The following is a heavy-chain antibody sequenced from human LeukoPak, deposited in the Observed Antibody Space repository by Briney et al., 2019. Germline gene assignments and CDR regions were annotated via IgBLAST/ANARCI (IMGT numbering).Heavy chain of an antibody. CDR3: ARDTGWTPDY. CDR2: IYYSGST. Sequence: SETLSLTCTVSGDSVTNSRYYWSWVRQPPGKGLEWIGYIYYSGSTNYNPSLKSRVTISIDTSKNQFSLRLSAVTAADTAIYYCARDTGWTPDYWGQGTLVTVSS. J-gene: IGHJ4*02. V-gene: IGHV4-61*01. D-gene: IGHD6-19*01. CDR1: GDSVTNSRYY.